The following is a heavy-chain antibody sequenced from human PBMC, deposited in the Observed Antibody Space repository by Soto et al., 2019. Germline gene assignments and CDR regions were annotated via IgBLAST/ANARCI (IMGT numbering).Heavy chain of an antibody. CDR1: GFTVSSNY. CDR3: ARGGYDSSGYYAFDI. CDR2: IYSGGST. V-gene: IGHV3-53*04. D-gene: IGHD3-22*01. J-gene: IGHJ3*02. Sequence: GGSLRLSCAASGFTVSSNYMSWVRQAPGKGLEWVSVIYSGGSTYYADSVKGRFTISRHNSKNTLYLKMNSLRAEDTAVYYCARGGYDSSGYYAFDIWGQGTMVTVSS.